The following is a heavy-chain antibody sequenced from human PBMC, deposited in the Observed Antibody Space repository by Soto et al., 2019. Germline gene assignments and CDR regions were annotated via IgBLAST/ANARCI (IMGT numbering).Heavy chain of an antibody. CDR3: AFSQSRRIRYFDWPSLNF. Sequence: GGSLRLCCAASGFTFSSYAMSWVRQAPGKGLEWVSAISGSGGSTYYADSVKGRFTISRDNSKNTLYLQMNSLRAEDTAVYYCAFSQSRRIRYFDWPSLNFWGQGTLVTVSS. D-gene: IGHD3-9*01. J-gene: IGHJ4*02. CDR2: ISGSGGST. CDR1: GFTFSSYA. V-gene: IGHV3-23*01.